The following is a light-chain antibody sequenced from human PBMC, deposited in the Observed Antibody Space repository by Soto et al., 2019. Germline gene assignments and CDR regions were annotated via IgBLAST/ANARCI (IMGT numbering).Light chain of an antibody. CDR3: SSYTSSSSLV. J-gene: IGLJ1*01. V-gene: IGLV2-14*01. CDR1: SSDVGSYNY. CDR2: EVS. Sequence: QSVLTQPASVSGSPGQSITISCTGASSDVGSYNYVSWYQQYPGKAPKLMLFEVSARPSGVSNRFSGSKSGNTASLTIFGLQAEDEADYYCSSYTSSSSLVFGTGTKV.